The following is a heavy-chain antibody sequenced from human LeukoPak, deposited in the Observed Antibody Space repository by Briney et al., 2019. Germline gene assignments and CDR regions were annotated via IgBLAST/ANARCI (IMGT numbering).Heavy chain of an antibody. CDR1: GFTFTNYW. J-gene: IGHJ5*01. V-gene: IGHV3-7*01. Sequence: GGSLRLSCIASGFTFTNYWMSWVRQAPGKGLEWVATIKEDGSQKYYVDSVKGRFTISRDNTKNSLYVQMNSLRAEDTAVYYRARLKDAVTIFDCWGQGILVTVSS. CDR2: IKEDGSQK. CDR3: ARLKDAVTIFDC. D-gene: IGHD4-17*01.